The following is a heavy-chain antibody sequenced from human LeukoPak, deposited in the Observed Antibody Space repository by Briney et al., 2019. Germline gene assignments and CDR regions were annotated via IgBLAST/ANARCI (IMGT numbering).Heavy chain of an antibody. V-gene: IGHV4-61*08. Sequence: SETLSLTCTVSGVSVGSSGYYWTWIRQPPGKGLEWIGYMYYSGNSNYNPFLKSRVTMSLDPSKNRFSLKLSSVTAADTAVYYCARSQSQSGSYRYYFAYWGQGTLVTVSS. J-gene: IGHJ4*02. CDR1: GVSVGSSGYY. CDR2: MYYSGNS. D-gene: IGHD1-26*01. CDR3: ARSQSQSGSYRYYFAY.